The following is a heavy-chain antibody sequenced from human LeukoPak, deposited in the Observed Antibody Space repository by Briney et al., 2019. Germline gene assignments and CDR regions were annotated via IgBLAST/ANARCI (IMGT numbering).Heavy chain of an antibody. CDR3: AREVYYXGSGSGXXXGMDV. Sequence: ASVKVSCKASGYTFTSYGISWVRQAPGQGLEWMGWISAYNGNTNYAQKLQGRVTMTTDTSTSTAYMELRSLRSDDTAVYYCAREVYYXGSGSGXXXGMDVWGQGXTVTVS. V-gene: IGHV1-18*01. D-gene: IGHD3-10*01. CDR2: ISAYNGNT. CDR1: GYTFTSYG. J-gene: IGHJ6*02.